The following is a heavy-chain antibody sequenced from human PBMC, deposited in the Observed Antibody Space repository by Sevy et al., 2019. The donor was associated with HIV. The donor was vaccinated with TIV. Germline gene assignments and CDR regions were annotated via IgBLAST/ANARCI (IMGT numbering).Heavy chain of an antibody. CDR3: AQGGSGSYYRY. Sequence: GGSLRLSCAASGFTFDDYAMHWVRQAPGKGLEWVSGISWNSGTIGYAEPVKGRFTISRDNAKNSLYLQMKRLRAEDTALYYCAQGGSGSYYRYWGQGTLVTVSS. J-gene: IGHJ4*02. D-gene: IGHD3-10*01. CDR1: GFTFDDYA. V-gene: IGHV3-9*01. CDR2: ISWNSGTI.